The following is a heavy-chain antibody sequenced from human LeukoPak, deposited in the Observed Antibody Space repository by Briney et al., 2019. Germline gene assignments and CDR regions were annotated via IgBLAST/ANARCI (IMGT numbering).Heavy chain of an antibody. V-gene: IGHV4-59*01. CDR3: ARAVAGSFDFDY. CDR2: IYYSRST. Sequence: SETLPLTCLGSGGSNSHYLWSWIGPPPGKGLEWIGYIYYSRSTNYNPSLKSRVTISVDTSKNQFSLKLSSVTAADTAVYYCARAVAGSFDFDYWGQGTLVTVSS. CDR1: GGSNSHYL. J-gene: IGHJ4*02. D-gene: IGHD6-19*01.